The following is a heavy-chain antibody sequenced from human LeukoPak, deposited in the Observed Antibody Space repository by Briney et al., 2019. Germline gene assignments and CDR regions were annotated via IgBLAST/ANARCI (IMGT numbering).Heavy chain of an antibody. D-gene: IGHD1-26*01. CDR1: GYTFTGYY. V-gene: IGHV1-2*02. J-gene: IGHJ4*02. CDR3: TMSSYRTPFDY. Sequence: ASVKVSCKPSGYTFTGYYIHWVRQAPGQGLEWMGWINSNSGGTNHAQKFQDRVVMTRDTSISTAYMELSRLRSDDTAVYYCTMSSYRTPFDYWGQGTLVTVSS. CDR2: INSNSGGT.